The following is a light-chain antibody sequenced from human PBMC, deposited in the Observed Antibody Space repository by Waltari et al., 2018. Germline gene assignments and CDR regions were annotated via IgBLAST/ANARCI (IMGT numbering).Light chain of an antibody. J-gene: IGKJ1*01. CDR3: QHYVRLPVT. Sequence: DIVLTQSPVHLSLSPGEIATLSCRASQSFSRALDWYQQKPAQAPRLLIYDASTRAIGIPDRVSGGGAGTDFSLTSSRLEPEDFAVYYCQHYVRLPVTFGQGTTVEI. CDR1: QSFSRA. V-gene: IGKV3D-11*02. CDR2: DAS.